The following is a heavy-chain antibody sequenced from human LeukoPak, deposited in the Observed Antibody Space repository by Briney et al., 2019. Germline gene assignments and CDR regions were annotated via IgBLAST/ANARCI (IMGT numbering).Heavy chain of an antibody. D-gene: IGHD2-15*01. V-gene: IGHV1-3*03. J-gene: IGHJ5*02. CDR3: ARGGFGGIDCSGGSCYSWGPNWFDP. CDR1: GYSFNSQG. CDR2: INAGNGNA. Sequence: ASVKVSCKASGYSFNSQGMNWVRQAPGQRLEWMGWINAGNGNAKYSQEFQGRVTITRDTSASTAYMELSSLRSEDMAVYYCARGGFGGIDCSGGSCYSWGPNWFDPWGQGTLVTVSS.